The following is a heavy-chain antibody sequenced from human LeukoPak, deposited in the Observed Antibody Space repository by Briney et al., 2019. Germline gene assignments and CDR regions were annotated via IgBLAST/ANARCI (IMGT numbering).Heavy chain of an antibody. CDR1: EFTFNNYW. CDR2: IKQDGSEK. CDR3: ARDRRAPYYGFRSAYIDHYYMDV. J-gene: IGHJ6*03. V-gene: IGHV3-7*01. Sequence: GGSLRLSCAASEFTFNNYWMSWVRQAPGKGLEWVANIKQDGSEKYYVDSVKGRFTISRDNAKNSLYLQMNSLRAEDTAVYYCARDRRAPYYGFRSAYIDHYYMDVWGKGTTVTVSS. D-gene: IGHD3-3*01.